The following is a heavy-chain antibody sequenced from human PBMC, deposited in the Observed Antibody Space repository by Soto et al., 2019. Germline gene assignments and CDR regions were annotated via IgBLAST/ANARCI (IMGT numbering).Heavy chain of an antibody. CDR1: GVTVSSNY. V-gene: IGHV3-66*01. CDR3: ARSVYGDWYFDL. J-gene: IGHJ2*01. CDR2: IYSGGNT. D-gene: IGHD4-17*01. Sequence: EVQLVESRGGLVQPGGSLRLSCAASGVTVSSNYMRWVRQAPGKGLEWVSVIYSGGNTYYADSVKGRFTISRDNSNNTLYLQMNSLRAEDTAMYYCARSVYGDWYFDLWGRGTLVTVSS.